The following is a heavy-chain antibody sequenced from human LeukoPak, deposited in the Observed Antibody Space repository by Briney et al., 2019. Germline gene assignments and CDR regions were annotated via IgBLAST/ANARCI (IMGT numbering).Heavy chain of an antibody. CDR3: ARETYTSSQRDY. CDR1: GYSITSDYY. J-gene: IGHJ4*02. CDR2: IYHRGNT. D-gene: IGHD6-13*01. V-gene: IGHV4-38-2*02. Sequence: SETLSLTCTVSGYSITSDYYWGWIRQPPGKGLEWIGTIYHRGNTCYSPSLKSRVTISLDTSKNQFSLNLISVTAADTAVYFCARETYTSSQRDYWGQGTLVTVSS.